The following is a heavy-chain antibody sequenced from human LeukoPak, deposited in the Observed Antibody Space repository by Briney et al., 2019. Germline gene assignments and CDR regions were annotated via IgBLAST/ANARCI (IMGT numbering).Heavy chain of an antibody. D-gene: IGHD6-13*01. Sequence: PGGSLRLPCAASGFTFSSYAMSWVRQAPGKGLEWVSVIYSGGSTYYADSVKGRFTISRDNSKNTLYLQMNSLRAEDTAVYYCARDRVLGIAAAAPNYYYYGMDVWGQGTTVTVSS. V-gene: IGHV3-66*01. CDR1: GFTFSSYA. CDR2: IYSGGST. CDR3: ARDRVLGIAAAAPNYYYYGMDV. J-gene: IGHJ6*02.